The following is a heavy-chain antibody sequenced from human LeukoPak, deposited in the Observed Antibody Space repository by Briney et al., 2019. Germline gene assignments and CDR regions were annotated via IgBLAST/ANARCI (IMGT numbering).Heavy chain of an antibody. J-gene: IGHJ4*02. CDR2: INPNSGGT. D-gene: IGHD2-21*02. CDR3: ARNRAYCGGDCYPYFDY. CDR1: GYTFTGYY. V-gene: IGHV1-2*02. Sequence: GASVKVSCKASGYTFTGYYMHWVRQAPGQGLEWMGWINPNSGGTHYAQKFQGRVTMARDTSISTAYMELSRLRSDDTAVYYCARNRAYCGGDCYPYFDYWGQGTLVTVSS.